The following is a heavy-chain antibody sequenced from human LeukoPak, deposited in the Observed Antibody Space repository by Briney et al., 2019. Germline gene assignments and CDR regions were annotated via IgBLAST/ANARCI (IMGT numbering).Heavy chain of an antibody. J-gene: IGHJ5*02. CDR2: INPNSGGT. CDR1: GYTFTGYY. Sequence: ASVKVSCKASGYTFTGYYMHWVRQAPGQGLEWMGWINPNSGGTNYAQKFQGRVTMTRDTSISTAYMELSRLRSDDTAAYYCARVPDGYDWFDPWGQGTLVTVSS. V-gene: IGHV1-2*02. D-gene: IGHD5-24*01. CDR3: ARVPDGYDWFDP.